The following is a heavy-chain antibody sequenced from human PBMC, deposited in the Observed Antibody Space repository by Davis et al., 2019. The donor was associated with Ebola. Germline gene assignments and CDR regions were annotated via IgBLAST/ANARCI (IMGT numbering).Heavy chain of an antibody. V-gene: IGHV4-34*01. CDR1: GGSFSSYY. J-gene: IGHJ6*02. CDR3: ARDRGYLFGMDV. Sequence: GSLRLSCAVYGGSFSSYYWSWIRQPPRKGLEWIGEINHSGSTNYNPSLKSRVTISVDTSKNQFSLKLSSVTAADTAVYYCARDRGYLFGMDVWGQGTTVTVSS. CDR2: INHSGST. D-gene: IGHD5-18*01.